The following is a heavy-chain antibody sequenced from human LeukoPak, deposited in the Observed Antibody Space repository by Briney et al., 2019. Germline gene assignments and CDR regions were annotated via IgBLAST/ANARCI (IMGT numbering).Heavy chain of an antibody. CDR3: ARYCSGGDCYSKALDY. Sequence: PGGSLRLSCEASGFALNSYIMSWVRQAPGKGLEWIGYIYYSGSTSYNPSLKSRLTISVDTSLNQFSLKLNSVTAADTAVYYCARYCSGGDCYSKALDYWGQGILVTVSS. D-gene: IGHD2-15*01. J-gene: IGHJ4*02. CDR2: IYYSGST. V-gene: IGHV4-59*01. CDR1: GFALNSYI.